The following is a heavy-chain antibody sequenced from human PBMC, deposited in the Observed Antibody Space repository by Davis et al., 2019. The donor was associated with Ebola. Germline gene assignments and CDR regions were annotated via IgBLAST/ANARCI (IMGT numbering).Heavy chain of an antibody. CDR2: INPSGGNT. J-gene: IGHJ4*02. CDR3: ARGGVAYSDLDY. V-gene: IGHV1-46*01. Sequence: AASVMVSCKASGYTFTNYYIHWVRQAPGQRLEWMGIINPSGGNTAYAQKFQGRVTMTRENSMSTAYMELSSLRSEDTAVYFCARGGVAYSDLDYWGQGTLVAVSS. CDR1: GYTFTNYY. D-gene: IGHD2-21*01.